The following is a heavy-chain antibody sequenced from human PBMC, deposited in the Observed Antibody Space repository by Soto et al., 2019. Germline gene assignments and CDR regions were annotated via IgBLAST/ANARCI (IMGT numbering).Heavy chain of an antibody. Sequence: GSLRLSCAVYGGSFSGYYWSWIRQPPGKGLEWIGEINHSGSTNYNPSLKSRVTISVDTSKNQFSLKLSSVTAADTAVYYCARAASGYDSSGYYLDYWGQGTLVTVSS. CDR3: ARAASGYDSSGYYLDY. CDR1: GGSFSGYY. V-gene: IGHV4-34*01. CDR2: INHSGST. D-gene: IGHD3-22*01. J-gene: IGHJ4*02.